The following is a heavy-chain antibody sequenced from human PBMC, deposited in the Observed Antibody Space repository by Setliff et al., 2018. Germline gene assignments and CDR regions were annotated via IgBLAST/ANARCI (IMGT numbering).Heavy chain of an antibody. Sequence: GASVKVSCKASGGTFSNYGVSWVRQAPGQGLVWMGWINPRTGVTNSAQKFQGRVTMTRDTSITTVYMDLSRLKSDDTAVYYCARGTDYHGSGSYWAKDVWGKGTTVTVS. D-gene: IGHD3-10*01. CDR2: INPRTGVT. V-gene: IGHV1-2*02. CDR3: ARGTDYHGSGSYWAKDV. CDR1: GGTFSNYG. J-gene: IGHJ6*03.